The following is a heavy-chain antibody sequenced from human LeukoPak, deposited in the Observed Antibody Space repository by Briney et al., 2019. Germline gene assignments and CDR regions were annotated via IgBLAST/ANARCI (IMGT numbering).Heavy chain of an antibody. V-gene: IGHV1-2*02. J-gene: IGHJ5*02. CDR1: GYTFTGYY. Sequence: ASVNVSCKASGYTFTGYYMHWVRQAPGQGLEWMGWINPNSGGTNYAQKFQGRVTMTRDTSISTAYMELSRLRSDDTAVYYCARVMGLAVAGIKAWFDPWGQGTLVTVSS. D-gene: IGHD6-19*01. CDR3: ARVMGLAVAGIKAWFDP. CDR2: INPNSGGT.